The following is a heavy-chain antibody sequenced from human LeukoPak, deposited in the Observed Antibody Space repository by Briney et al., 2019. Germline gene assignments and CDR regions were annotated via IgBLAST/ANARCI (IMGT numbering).Heavy chain of an antibody. CDR1: GYSFTSYW. J-gene: IGHJ4*02. CDR2: IYPGDSDT. V-gene: IGHV5-51*01. Sequence: VESLKISCKGSGYSFTSYWIGWVRQMPGKGLEWMGIIYPGDSDTRYSPSFQGQVTISADKSISTAYLQWSSLKASDTAMYYCARATQEGFGELYPYFDYWGQGTLVTVSS. D-gene: IGHD3-10*01. CDR3: ARATQEGFGELYPYFDY.